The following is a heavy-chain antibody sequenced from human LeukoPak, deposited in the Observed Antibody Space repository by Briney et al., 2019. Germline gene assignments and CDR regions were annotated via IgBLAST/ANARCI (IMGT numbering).Heavy chain of an antibody. Sequence: PGGSLRPSGAASGLTFSNYWMSWVRQAPGKGLEWVANIKQDGSEQYYVDSVKGRLTISRDNAKNSLYLQMNSLTAEDTAVYYCASQLDGTLDYWGQGTLVTVSS. CDR2: IKQDGSEQ. CDR3: ASQLDGTLDY. CDR1: GLTFSNYW. J-gene: IGHJ4*02. V-gene: IGHV3-7*02. D-gene: IGHD3/OR15-3a*01.